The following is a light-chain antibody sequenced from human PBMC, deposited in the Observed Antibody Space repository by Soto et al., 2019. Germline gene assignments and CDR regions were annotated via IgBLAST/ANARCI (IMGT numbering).Light chain of an antibody. V-gene: IGKV3-20*01. CDR1: QSVSSGY. CDR2: GAS. Sequence: DIVLTQSPGTLSLSPGERATLSCRASQSVSSGYLAWYQQKPGQAPRLLIYGASSRATGIPDRFSGSASGTEFTLTISRLEPEDFAVYYCQQYGMSPWTFGQGAKVEIK. CDR3: QQYGMSPWT. J-gene: IGKJ1*01.